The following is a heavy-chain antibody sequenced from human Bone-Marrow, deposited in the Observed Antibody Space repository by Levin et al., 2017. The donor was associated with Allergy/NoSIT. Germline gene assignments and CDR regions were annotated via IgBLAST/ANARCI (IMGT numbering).Heavy chain of an antibody. V-gene: IGHV5-51*01. Sequence: PGGSLRLSCKGSGYIFTNYWITWVRQMPGKGLEWMGIIYPGDSDIRYSPSFRGQVTISADKSINTAYLQWSSLKASDTAMYYCARVRSDYYWFDPWGQGTLVIVSS. J-gene: IGHJ5*02. CDR2: IYPGDSDI. D-gene: IGHD4-17*01. CDR3: ARVRSDYYWFDP. CDR1: GYIFTNYW.